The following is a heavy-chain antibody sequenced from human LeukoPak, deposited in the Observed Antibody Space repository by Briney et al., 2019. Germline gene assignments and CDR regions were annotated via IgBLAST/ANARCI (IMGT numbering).Heavy chain of an antibody. CDR2: INPNSGGT. CDR1: GYTFTGYY. V-gene: IGHV1-2*02. CDR3: ARGDLADYYYYYMDV. Sequence: ASVKVSCKASGYTFTGYYMHWVRQAPGQGLEWMGWINPNSGGTNYAQKFQGRVTMTRDTSISTAYMELSRLRSDDTAVYYCARGDLADYYYYYMDVWGKGTTVTISS. D-gene: IGHD2-21*02. J-gene: IGHJ6*03.